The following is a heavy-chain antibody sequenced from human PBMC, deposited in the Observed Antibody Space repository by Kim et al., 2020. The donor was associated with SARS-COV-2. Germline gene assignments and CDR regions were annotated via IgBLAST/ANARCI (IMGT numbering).Heavy chain of an antibody. V-gene: IGHV3-9*01. CDR1: GFTFDDYA. J-gene: IGHJ4*02. Sequence: GGSLRLSCAASGFTFDDYAMHWVRQAPGKGLEWVSGISWNSGSIGYADSVKGRFTISRDNAKNSLYLQMNSLRAEDTALYYCAKYNTGSWYGGGYYFDYWGQGTLVTVSS. CDR3: AKYNTGSWYGGGYYFDY. D-gene: IGHD6-13*01. CDR2: ISWNSGSI.